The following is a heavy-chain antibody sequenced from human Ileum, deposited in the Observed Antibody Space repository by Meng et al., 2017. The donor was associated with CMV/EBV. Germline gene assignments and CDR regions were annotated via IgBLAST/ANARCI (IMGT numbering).Heavy chain of an antibody. J-gene: IGHJ5*02. CDR3: ARDILIGYIRHNYFDP. Sequence: PLPASGPGLGRPSPTLSLPCTASGGSIGSDDFWSWLRQPAGKGLEWIGRISTGGSTSYNPSLKSRVALSLDTSKNQFSLRLSSVTAADTAIYYCARDILIGYIRHNYFDPWGQGTLVTVSS. V-gene: IGHV4-61*02. D-gene: IGHD3-9*01. CDR1: GGSIGSDDF. CDR2: ISTGGST.